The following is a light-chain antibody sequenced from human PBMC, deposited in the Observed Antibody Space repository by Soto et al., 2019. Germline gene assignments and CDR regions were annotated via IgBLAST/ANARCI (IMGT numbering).Light chain of an antibody. Sequence: DIQMTQSPSSLSASVGDRVAITCRASQSINIYLNWYQQRPGRAPKLLIYAASNLQSGVPSRFSGDGVGTNFTSPISGFQPDDFANYPWQQGHTTPYSLGQGTRMGIK. V-gene: IGKV1-39*01. CDR2: AAS. CDR1: QSINIY. CDR3: QQGHTTPYS. J-gene: IGKJ5*01.